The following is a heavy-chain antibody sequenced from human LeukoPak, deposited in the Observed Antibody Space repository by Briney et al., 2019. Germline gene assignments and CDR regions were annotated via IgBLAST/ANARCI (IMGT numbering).Heavy chain of an antibody. CDR3: ATYYYDSSGYSDAFDI. J-gene: IGHJ3*02. D-gene: IGHD3-22*01. CDR1: GFTFSSYA. V-gene: IGHV3-30*04. Sequence: PGGSLRLSCAASGFTFSSYAMHWVRQAPGKGLEWVAVISYDGSNKYYADSVKGRFTISRDNSKNTLYLQMNSPRAEDTAVYYCATYYYDSSGYSDAFDIWGQGTMVTVSS. CDR2: ISYDGSNK.